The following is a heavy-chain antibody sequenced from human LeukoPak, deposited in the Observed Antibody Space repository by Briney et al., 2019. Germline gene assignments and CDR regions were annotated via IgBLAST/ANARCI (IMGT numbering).Heavy chain of an antibody. CDR1: GFTFSSYA. J-gene: IGHJ4*02. CDR3: ARGDAPPYFDY. CDR2: ISYDGSNK. D-gene: IGHD1-26*01. Sequence: PGGSLRLSCAASGFTFSSYAMHWVRQAPGKGLEWVAVISYDGSNKYYADSVKGRFTISRHNSKNTLYLQMNSLRAEDTAVYYCARGDAPPYFDYWGQGTLVTVSS. V-gene: IGHV3-30-3*01.